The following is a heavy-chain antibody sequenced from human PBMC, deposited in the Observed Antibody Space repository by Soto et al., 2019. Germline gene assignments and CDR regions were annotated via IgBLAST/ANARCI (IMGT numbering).Heavy chain of an antibody. V-gene: IGHV1-18*01. CDR1: GYTFTSYG. CDR3: ARVGAGMASLFWGSPYYFDY. J-gene: IGHJ4*02. D-gene: IGHD3-16*01. Sequence: QVQLVQSGAEVKKPGASVKVSCKASGYTFTSYGISWVRQAPGQGLEWMGWISAYNGNTNYAQKLQGRVTMTTDTSTSTAYMELRSLRSDDTAVYYCARVGAGMASLFWGSPYYFDYWGQGTLVTVSS. CDR2: ISAYNGNT.